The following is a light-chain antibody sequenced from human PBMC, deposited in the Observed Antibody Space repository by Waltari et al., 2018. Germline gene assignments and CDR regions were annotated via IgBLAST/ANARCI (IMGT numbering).Light chain of an antibody. CDR1: LSLFFNSNSKNY. CDR2: WAS. Sequence: DIAMIQSPDYPAVSLGNRVPSNGKSNLSLFFNSNSKNYLAWYQQKPGQPPKLLIYWASTRESGVPDRFSGSGSGTDFTLVITTLQAEDVAVYYCQQYYDSPLTFGGGTKVEIK. V-gene: IGKV4-1*01. J-gene: IGKJ4*01. CDR3: QQYYDSPLT.